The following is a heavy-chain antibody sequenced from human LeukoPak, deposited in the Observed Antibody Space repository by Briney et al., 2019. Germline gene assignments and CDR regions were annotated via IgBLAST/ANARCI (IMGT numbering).Heavy chain of an antibody. CDR1: GFTFSDYY. J-gene: IGHJ3*02. Sequence: PGGSLRLSCAASGFTFSDYYVSWIRQALGKGLEWVSYISSSGSTIYYADSVKGRFTISRDNAKNSLYLQMNSLRAEDTAVYYCASTPPRSFDAFDIWGQGTMVTVSS. D-gene: IGHD3-10*01. V-gene: IGHV3-11*01. CDR2: ISSSGSTI. CDR3: ASTPPRSFDAFDI.